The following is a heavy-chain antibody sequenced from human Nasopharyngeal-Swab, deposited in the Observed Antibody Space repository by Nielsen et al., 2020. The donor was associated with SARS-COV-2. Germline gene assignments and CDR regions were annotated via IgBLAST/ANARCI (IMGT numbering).Heavy chain of an antibody. D-gene: IGHD6-13*01. V-gene: IGHV3-9*01. J-gene: IGHJ6*02. CDR3: AKDISSSWSSYYYYYGMDV. Sequence: SLKISCAASGFTFDDYAMHWVRQAPGKGLEWVSGISWNSGSIGYAESVKGRFTISRDNAKNSLYLQMNSLRAEDTALYYCAKDISSSWSSYYYYYGMDVWGQGTTVTVSS. CDR1: GFTFDDYA. CDR2: ISWNSGSI.